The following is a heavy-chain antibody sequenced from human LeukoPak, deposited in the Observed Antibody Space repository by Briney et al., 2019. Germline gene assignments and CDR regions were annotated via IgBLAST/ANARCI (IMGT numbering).Heavy chain of an antibody. CDR2: ISSSSTTI. D-gene: IGHD3-22*01. CDR1: GFTFSSYS. V-gene: IGHV3-48*02. CDR3: AREVSFRDYYDSSGYNY. Sequence: GGSLRLSCAASGFTFSSYSMNWVRQAPGKGLEWISYISSSSTTIYYADSVKGRFTISRDDAKNSLYLQMNSLRDEDTAVYYCAREVSFRDYYDSSGYNYWGQGTLVTVSA. J-gene: IGHJ4*02.